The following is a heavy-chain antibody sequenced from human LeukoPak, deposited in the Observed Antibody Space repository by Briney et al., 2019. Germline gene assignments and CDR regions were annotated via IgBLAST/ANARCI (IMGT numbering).Heavy chain of an antibody. J-gene: IGHJ4*02. CDR1: GFTVSSNY. Sequence: GGSLRLSCAASGFTVSSNYMSWVRQAPGKGLEWVAAVSGVGYSTYYADSVKGRFTISRDNSKNTLYLQMNSLRAEDTALYYCANAYGSGRSFFDYWGQGTLVTVSS. CDR3: ANAYGSGRSFFDY. CDR2: VSGVGYST. D-gene: IGHD3-10*01. V-gene: IGHV3-23*01.